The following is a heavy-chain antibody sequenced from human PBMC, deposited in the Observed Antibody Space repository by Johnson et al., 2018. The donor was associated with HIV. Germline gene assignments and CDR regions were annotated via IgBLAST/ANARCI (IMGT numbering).Heavy chain of an antibody. CDR3: ATSQSGAFDI. J-gene: IGHJ3*02. D-gene: IGHD6-6*01. V-gene: IGHV3-30*02. CDR2: IRYDGSNK. CDR1: GFTFSSYG. Sequence: QVQLVESGGGVVQPGGSLRLSCAASGFTFSSYGMHWVRQAPGKGLEWVAFIRYDGSNKYYADSVKGRFTISRDNSKNTLYLQMNSLRAEDTAVYYCATSQSGAFDIWGQGTKVTVSS.